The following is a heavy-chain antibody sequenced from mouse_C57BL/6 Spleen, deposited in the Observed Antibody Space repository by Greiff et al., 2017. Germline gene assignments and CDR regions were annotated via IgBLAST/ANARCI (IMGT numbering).Heavy chain of an antibody. CDR3: ARDGGYDTFAY. CDR2: ISYDGSN. CDR1: GYSITSGYY. D-gene: IGHD2-2*01. Sequence: EVKLQESGPGLVKPSQSLSLTCSVTGYSITSGYYWNWIRQFPGNKLEWMGYISYDGSNNYNPSLKNRISITRDTSKNQFFLKLNSVTTEDTATYYCARDGGYDTFAYWGQGTLVTVSA. J-gene: IGHJ3*01. V-gene: IGHV3-6*01.